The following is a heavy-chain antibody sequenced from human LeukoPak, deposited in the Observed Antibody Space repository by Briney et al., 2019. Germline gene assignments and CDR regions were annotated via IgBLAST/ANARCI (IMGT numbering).Heavy chain of an antibody. Sequence: TGGSLRLSCAASGFTFSSYGMHWVRQAPGKGLEWVAFIRYDGSNKYYADSVKGRFTISRDNSKNTLYLQMNSLRAEDTAVYYCAKETVVARGAFDYWGQGTLVTVSS. CDR2: IRYDGSNK. CDR1: GFTFSSYG. CDR3: AKETVVARGAFDY. D-gene: IGHD3-22*01. J-gene: IGHJ4*02. V-gene: IGHV3-30*02.